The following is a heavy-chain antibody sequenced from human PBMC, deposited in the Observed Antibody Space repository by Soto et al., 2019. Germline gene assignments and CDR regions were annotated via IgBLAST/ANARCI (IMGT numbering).Heavy chain of an antibody. CDR3: ARGALNYFLWSGPINGGIYV. V-gene: IGHV4-34*01. Sequence: SETLSLTCAVYGGSFSDYSWNWNWIRQPPGKGLEWIGEINHSGSTSHNPSLKSRVTLSLDTSKNQFSLILTSVTAADTAVYYCARGALNYFLWSGPINGGIYVWGQGTTVTVSS. D-gene: IGHD3-3*01. CDR1: GGSFSDYSWN. J-gene: IGHJ6*02. CDR2: INHSGST.